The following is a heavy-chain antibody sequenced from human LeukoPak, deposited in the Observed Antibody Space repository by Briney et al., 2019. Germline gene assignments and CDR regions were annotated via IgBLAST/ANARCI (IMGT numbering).Heavy chain of an antibody. D-gene: IGHD5-24*01. CDR3: ATDGPSDS. V-gene: IGHV3-21*01. CDR1: GFSFSSYV. CDR2: ISSSSSHI. Sequence: GGSLRLSCVASGFSFSSYVMTWVRQAPGKGLDWVSSISSSSSHIYYAESVKGRFTISRDDAKNSLYLQMNSLTAEDTAVYYCATDGPSDSWGQGTLVTVSS. J-gene: IGHJ4*02.